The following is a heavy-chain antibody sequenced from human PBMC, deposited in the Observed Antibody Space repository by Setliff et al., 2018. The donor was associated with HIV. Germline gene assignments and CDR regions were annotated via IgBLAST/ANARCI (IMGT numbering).Heavy chain of an antibody. Sequence: LRLSCAASGFTFSTYGMHWVRQAPGKGLEWVASIWYDGSNENYADSVKGRFTISRDNSKNTPYLQMNGLRAEDTAVYYCAREGSIVVVVAASHGAFNIWGQGTMVTVSS. D-gene: IGHD2-15*01. CDR2: IWYDGSNE. CDR3: AREGSIVVVVAASHGAFNI. J-gene: IGHJ3*02. CDR1: GFTFSTYG. V-gene: IGHV3-33*01.